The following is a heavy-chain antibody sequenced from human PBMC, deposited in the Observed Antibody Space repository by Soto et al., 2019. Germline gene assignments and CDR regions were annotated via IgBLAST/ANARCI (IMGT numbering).Heavy chain of an antibody. CDR1: GGSMSSYF. J-gene: IGHJ6*02. V-gene: IGHV4-4*07. CDR3: ARVKTVDYYGMGV. Sequence: LSLTCTVSGGSMSSYFWSWIRQPAGKGLEWIGRIYSSGSTDYNPSLKSRVTMSIDTSKNQFSLNLSSVTAADTAVYFCARVKTVDYYGMGVWGQGTTVTVYS. CDR2: IYSSGST.